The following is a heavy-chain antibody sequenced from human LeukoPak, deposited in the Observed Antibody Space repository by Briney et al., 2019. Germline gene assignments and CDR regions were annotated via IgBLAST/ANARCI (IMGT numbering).Heavy chain of an antibody. CDR2: ILYDGNNK. CDR1: GFTFSSFA. Sequence: GGSLRLSCAASGFTFSSFAMHWVRQAPGKGLEWVSVILYDGNNKYYADSVRGRFTISRDNSKNTLYLQMNSLRAEDTAVYYCAREGGSSSRARGAFFDYWGQGTLVTVS. V-gene: IGHV3-30-3*01. D-gene: IGHD2-2*01. CDR3: AREGGSSSRARGAFFDY. J-gene: IGHJ4*02.